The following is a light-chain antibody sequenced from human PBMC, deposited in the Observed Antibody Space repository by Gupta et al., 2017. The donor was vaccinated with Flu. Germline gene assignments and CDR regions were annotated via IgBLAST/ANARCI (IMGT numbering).Light chain of an antibody. CDR3: QQYTSYPWT. CDR1: QSISSW. CDR2: KAS. J-gene: IGKJ1*01. Sequence: DIQMTQSPSTLSASVGDRVTITCRASQSISSWLAWYQQKPGKAPKLLIYKASSLESGVPSRFSGSGSGTEFTLTISILQPDDFTTYYCQQYTSYPWTFGHGTKVEIK. V-gene: IGKV1-5*03.